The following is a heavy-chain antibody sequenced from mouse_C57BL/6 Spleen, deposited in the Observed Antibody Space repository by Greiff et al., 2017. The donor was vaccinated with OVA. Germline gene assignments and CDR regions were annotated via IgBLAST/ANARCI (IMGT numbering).Heavy chain of an antibody. CDR2: INPSSGYT. CDR3: ARHYYGSTDYAMDY. J-gene: IGHJ4*01. Sequence: VQLQQSGAELARPGASVKMSCKASGYTFTSYTMHWVKQRPGQGLEWIGYINPSSGYTKYNQKFKDKATLTADKSSSTAYMQLSSLTSEDSAVYYCARHYYGSTDYAMDYWGQGTSVTVSS. D-gene: IGHD1-1*01. V-gene: IGHV1-4*01. CDR1: GYTFTSYT.